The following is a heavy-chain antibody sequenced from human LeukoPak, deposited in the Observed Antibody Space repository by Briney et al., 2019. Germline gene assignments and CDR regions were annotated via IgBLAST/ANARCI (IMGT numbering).Heavy chain of an antibody. J-gene: IGHJ4*02. D-gene: IGHD3-9*01. CDR2: IYYSGST. CDR3: ARYTPITYYDILTGPFDY. V-gene: IGHV4-59*12. Sequence: PSETLSLTCTVSGGSISSYYWSWIRQPPGKGLEWIGYIYYSGSTNYNPSLKSRVTISVDTSKNQFSLRLSSVTAADTAVYYCARYTPITYYDILTGPFDYWGQGTLVTVSS. CDR1: GGSISSYY.